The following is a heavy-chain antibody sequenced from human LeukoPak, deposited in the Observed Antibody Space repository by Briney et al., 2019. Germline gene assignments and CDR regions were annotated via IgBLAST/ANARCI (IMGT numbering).Heavy chain of an antibody. Sequence: GRSLRLSCAASGFSFDDYAVHWVRQAPGKGLEWVSGISWNSGSIGYADSVKGRFTISRDNAKNSLYLQMNSLRAEETALYFCATSPDYGDYIRAAFDIWGQGTMVTVSS. CDR2: ISWNSGSI. V-gene: IGHV3-9*01. CDR1: GFSFDDYA. D-gene: IGHD4-17*01. J-gene: IGHJ3*02. CDR3: ATSPDYGDYIRAAFDI.